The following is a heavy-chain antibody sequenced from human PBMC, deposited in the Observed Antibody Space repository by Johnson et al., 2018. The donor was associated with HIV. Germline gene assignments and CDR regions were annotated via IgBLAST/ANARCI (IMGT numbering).Heavy chain of an antibody. CDR2: ISYDGSNK. CDR3: AKDNVDSSWYAGAFDI. Sequence: QVPLVDSGGGVVQPGTSMRLSCAASGFTFSIFAMHLVRQAPGKGLAWMAFISYDGSNKYYADSVKGRFPISRDNAKNSLYLQMNSLRAEDTALYYCAKDNVDSSWYAGAFDIWGQGTMVTVSS. V-gene: IGHV3-30*04. J-gene: IGHJ3*02. D-gene: IGHD6-13*01. CDR1: GFTFSIFA.